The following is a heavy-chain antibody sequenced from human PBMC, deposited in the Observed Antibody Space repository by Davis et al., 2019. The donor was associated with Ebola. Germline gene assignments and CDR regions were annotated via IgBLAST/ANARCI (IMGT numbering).Heavy chain of an antibody. J-gene: IGHJ3*01. V-gene: IGHV3-30*18. CDR2: ISYDGSNK. Sequence: GESLKISCTASEFSLSSYIMNWVRQAPGKGLEWVAVISYDGSNKYYADSVKGRFTISRDNSKNTLYLQMNSLRAGDTAVYYCAKDTSNVWFDVWGQGTMVTVSS. CDR3: AKDTSNVWFDV. D-gene: IGHD6-19*01. CDR1: EFSLSSYI.